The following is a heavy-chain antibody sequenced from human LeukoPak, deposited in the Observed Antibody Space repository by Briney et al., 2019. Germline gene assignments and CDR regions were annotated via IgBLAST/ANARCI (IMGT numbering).Heavy chain of an antibody. V-gene: IGHV1-24*01. CDR2: FDPEDGET. CDR3: ARENLAAAGTGYFDY. J-gene: IGHJ4*02. D-gene: IGHD6-13*01. Sequence: EASVKVSCKVSGYTLTELSMHWVRQAPGKGLEWMGGFDPEDGETIYAQKFQGRVTMTEDTSTDTAYMELSSLRSEDTAVYYCARENLAAAGTGYFDYWGQGTLVTASS. CDR1: GYTLTELS.